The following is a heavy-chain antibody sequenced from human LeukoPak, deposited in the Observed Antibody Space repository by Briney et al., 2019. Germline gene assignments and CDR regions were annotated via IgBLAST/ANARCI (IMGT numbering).Heavy chain of an antibody. Sequence: ASVKVSCKASGYTFTSYDVNWVRQATGQGLEWMGWMNPNSGNTGYAQKFQGRVTISRNTSITTAYMELSGLTSEDTAVYYCATAGSGSNGIDYWGQGTLVTVSS. D-gene: IGHD3-10*01. CDR1: GYTFTSYD. J-gene: IGHJ4*02. CDR2: MNPNSGNT. V-gene: IGHV1-8*03. CDR3: ATAGSGSNGIDY.